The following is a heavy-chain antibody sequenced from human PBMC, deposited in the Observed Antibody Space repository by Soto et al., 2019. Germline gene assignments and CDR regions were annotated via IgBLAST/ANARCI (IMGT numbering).Heavy chain of an antibody. V-gene: IGHV5-10-1*01. J-gene: IGHJ6*02. D-gene: IGHD1-26*01. CDR2: IDPSDSYT. CDR3: ARAGAIVGATWHGMDV. Sequence: GESLKISCKVSGDSFNNYWISWVRQMPGKGLEWMGRIDPSDSYTNYSPSFQGHVTISADKSISTAYLQWSSLKASDTAMYYCARAGAIVGATWHGMDVWGQGTTVTVSS. CDR1: GDSFNNYW.